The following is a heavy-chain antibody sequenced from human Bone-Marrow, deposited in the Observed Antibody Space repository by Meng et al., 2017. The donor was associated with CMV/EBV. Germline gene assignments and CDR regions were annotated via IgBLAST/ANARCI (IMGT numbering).Heavy chain of an antibody. CDR1: GFSVSNMY. D-gene: IGHD2-8*01. CDR3: ASTKKWPGVGVFDI. V-gene: IGHV3-66*01. J-gene: IGHJ3*02. CDR2: TYPGGTT. Sequence: GGSLRLSCAASGFSVSNMYMSWVRQAPGKGPEWVSFTYPGGTTYYTDSVKGRFTIPRDNSKNTLVLQMNSLRPEDTAVYYWASTKKWPGVGVFDIWGQGTMVTVSS.